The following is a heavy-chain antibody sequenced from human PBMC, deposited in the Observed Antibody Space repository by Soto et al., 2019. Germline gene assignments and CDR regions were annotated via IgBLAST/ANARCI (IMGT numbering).Heavy chain of an antibody. Sequence: SVKVSCKASGGTFSRYTSSWVRQAPGQGLEWLGRIIPILGIANYAQKFQGRVTITADKSTSTAYMELSSLRSEDTAVYYCARGLGYCSGGSCYGLGAFDIWGQGTMVTVSS. CDR3: ARGLGYCSGGSCYGLGAFDI. CDR2: IIPILGIA. D-gene: IGHD2-15*01. V-gene: IGHV1-69*02. CDR1: GGTFSRYT. J-gene: IGHJ3*02.